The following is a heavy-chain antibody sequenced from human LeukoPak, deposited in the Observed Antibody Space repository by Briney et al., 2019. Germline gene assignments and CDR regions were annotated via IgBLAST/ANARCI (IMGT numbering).Heavy chain of an antibody. J-gene: IGHJ4*02. V-gene: IGHV3-66*01. CDR3: AGEGDGYNPGDY. CDR1: GFTVSSNY. CDR2: IYSGGST. D-gene: IGHD5-24*01. Sequence: GGSLRLSCAASGFTVSSNYMSWVRQVPGKGLEWVSVIYSGGSTYYADSVKGRFTISRDNSKNTLYLQMNSLRVEDTAVYYCAGEGDGYNPGDYWGQGTLVTVSS.